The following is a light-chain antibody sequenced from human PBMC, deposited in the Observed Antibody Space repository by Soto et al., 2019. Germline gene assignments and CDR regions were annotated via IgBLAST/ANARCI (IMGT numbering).Light chain of an antibody. CDR2: ENY. V-gene: IGLV1-51*02. CDR3: GTWDSSLTTFV. CDR1: SSNIGRNY. J-gene: IGLJ1*01. Sequence: QSVLTQPPSASGTPGQRVTISCSGSSSNIGRNYVYWYKQLPRTAPKLLIYENYKRPSGIPDRFSGSKSGTSATLGITGLQTGDEADYYCGTWDSSLTTFVFGTGTKATVL.